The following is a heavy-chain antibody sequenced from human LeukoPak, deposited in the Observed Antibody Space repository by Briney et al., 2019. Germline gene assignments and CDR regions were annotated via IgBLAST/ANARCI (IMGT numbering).Heavy chain of an antibody. J-gene: IGHJ4*02. CDR2: ISSSSSYI. CDR3: AREGSGYDYNFDY. D-gene: IGHD5-12*01. CDR1: GFTFSSYS. V-gene: IGHV3-21*01. Sequence: GGSLRLSCAASGFTFSSYSVNWVRQAPGKGLEWVSSISSSSSYIYYADSVKDRFTISRDNAKNSLYLQMNSLRAEDTAVYYCAREGSGYDYNFDYWGQGTLVTVSS.